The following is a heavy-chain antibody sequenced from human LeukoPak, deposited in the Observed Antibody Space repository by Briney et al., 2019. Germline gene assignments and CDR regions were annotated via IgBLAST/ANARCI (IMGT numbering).Heavy chain of an antibody. CDR1: GFTFSSYA. Sequence: GGSPRLSCAAPGFTFSSYAMSWVRQAPGKGLEWVSAISGSGGSTYYADSVKGRFTISRDNAKNSLYLQMNSLRAEDTAVYYCARRYFDLWGRGTLVTVSS. CDR2: ISGSGGST. CDR3: ARRYFDL. J-gene: IGHJ2*01. V-gene: IGHV3-23*01.